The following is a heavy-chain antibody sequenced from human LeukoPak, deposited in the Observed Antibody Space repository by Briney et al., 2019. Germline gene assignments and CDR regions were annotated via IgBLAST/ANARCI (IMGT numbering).Heavy chain of an antibody. CDR2: ITPYNGNA. Sequence: ASMKVSCKTSGYIFTKYDISWVRQAPGQGPEWMGWITPYNGNAQSAPKFEGRVTMTTDTSASTAYLELRGLKSDDTAVYYCARETKDGVFFDYWGQGTLVIVSS. J-gene: IGHJ4*02. D-gene: IGHD6-13*01. CDR1: GYIFTKYD. V-gene: IGHV1-18*01. CDR3: ARETKDGVFFDY.